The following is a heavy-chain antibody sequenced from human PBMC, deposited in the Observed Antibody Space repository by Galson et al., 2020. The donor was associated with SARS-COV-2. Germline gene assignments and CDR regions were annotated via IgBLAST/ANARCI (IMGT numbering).Heavy chain of an antibody. D-gene: IGHD6-19*01. CDR2: IYHSGST. CDR3: ARTPGIAVYPFDD. CDR1: GYSISSGYY. V-gene: IGHV4-38-2*01. Sequence: SETLSLTCAVSGYSISSGYYWGWIRQPPGKGLEWIGSIYHSGSTYYNPSLKSRVTISVDTSKNQFSLKLSSVTAADTAVYYCARTPGIAVYPFDDWGQGTLVTVSS. J-gene: IGHJ4*02.